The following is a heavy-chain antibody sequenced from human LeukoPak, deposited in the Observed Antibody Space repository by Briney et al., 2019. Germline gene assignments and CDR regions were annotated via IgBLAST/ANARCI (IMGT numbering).Heavy chain of an antibody. V-gene: IGHV4-59*08. CDR2: IYYSGST. Sequence: SETLSLTCTVSGGSISSYYWSWSRQPPGKGLEWIGYIYYSGSTNYNPSLKGRVTISVDTSKNQFSLKLSSVTAADTAVYYCARLAGLRLGYTYYYYYGMDVWGQGTTVTVSS. J-gene: IGHJ6*02. D-gene: IGHD1-1*01. CDR1: GGSISSYY. CDR3: ARLAGLRLGYTYYYYYGMDV.